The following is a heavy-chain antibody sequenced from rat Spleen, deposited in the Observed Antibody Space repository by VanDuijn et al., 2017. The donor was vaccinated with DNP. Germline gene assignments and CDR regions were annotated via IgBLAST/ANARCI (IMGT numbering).Heavy chain of an antibody. CDR2: IGSDGYAP. CDR3: VRWNSGHFDY. CDR1: GFTFSNYA. J-gene: IGHJ2*01. D-gene: IGHD4-3*01. V-gene: IGHV5-22*01. Sequence: EVQLVESGGGLVQPGRSLKLSCAASGFTFSNYAMAWVRQAPTRGLEWVAYIGSDGYAPYYGVSVKGRFTISRDNAKSTLYLQMNSLRSEDMATYYCVRWNSGHFDYWGQGVMVTVSS.